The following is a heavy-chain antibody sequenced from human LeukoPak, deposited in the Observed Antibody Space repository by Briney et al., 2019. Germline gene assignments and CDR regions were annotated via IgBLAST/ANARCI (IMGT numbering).Heavy chain of an antibody. D-gene: IGHD2-21*02. Sequence: ASETLSLTCTVSGGSITNYYWSWIRQPPGKGLEWIGYIHNGGSTNHDPSLRSRVTMSVDTSQNQFSLKLRSVTAADTAVYYCARRVTSNCFDPWGQGTQVTVTS. J-gene: IGHJ5*02. CDR2: IHNGGST. CDR1: GGSITNYY. CDR3: ARRVTSNCFDP. V-gene: IGHV4-59*08.